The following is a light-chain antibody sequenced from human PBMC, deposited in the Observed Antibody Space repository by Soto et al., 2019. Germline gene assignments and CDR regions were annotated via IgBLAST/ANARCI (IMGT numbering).Light chain of an antibody. Sequence: QSVLTQPPSVSGAPGQRVTISCTGSSSNIGAGYDVHWYQQLPGTAPKLRIYVNSNRTSGVPDRFSGSKSGTSASLAITGLQADDEADYYCQSYDSSLSGGVFGTGTKLTVL. CDR2: VNS. CDR1: SSNIGAGYD. J-gene: IGLJ1*01. V-gene: IGLV1-40*01. CDR3: QSYDSSLSGGV.